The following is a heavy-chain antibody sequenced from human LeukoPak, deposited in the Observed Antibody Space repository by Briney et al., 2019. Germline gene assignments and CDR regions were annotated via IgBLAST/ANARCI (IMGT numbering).Heavy chain of an antibody. CDR2: IYYSGST. D-gene: IGHD1-26*01. Sequence: SETLSLTCTVSGGSISSYYWSWIRQPPGKGLEWIGYIYYSGSTNYNPSLTSRVTISVDTSKNQFSLKLSSVTAADTAVYYCARDIFLGASDYWGQGTLVTVSS. J-gene: IGHJ4*02. CDR1: GGSISSYY. V-gene: IGHV4-59*01. CDR3: ARDIFLGASDY.